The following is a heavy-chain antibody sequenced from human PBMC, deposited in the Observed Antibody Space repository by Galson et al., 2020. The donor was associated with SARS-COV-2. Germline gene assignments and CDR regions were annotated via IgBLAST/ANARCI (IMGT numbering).Heavy chain of an antibody. CDR3: RQFALGAVPIDY. CDR2: VFITVTT. CDR1: GGSTNSGSYY. D-gene: IGHD6-19*01. J-gene: IGHJ4*02. V-gene: IGHV4-61*09. Sequence: SETLSLTCTVSGGSTNSGSYYWNWIRQPAGKGLEWIGHVFITVTTNYNPSLKSRATISLDTSKNQFSLKLTSVTAADTAVYYCRQFALGAVPIDYWGQGTLVTVSS.